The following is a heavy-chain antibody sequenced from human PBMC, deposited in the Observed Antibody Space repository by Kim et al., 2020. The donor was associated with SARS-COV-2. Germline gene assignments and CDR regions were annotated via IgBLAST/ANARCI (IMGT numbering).Heavy chain of an antibody. CDR3: ARAPDSYGYYYYGMDV. CDR2: ISAYNGNT. V-gene: IGHV1-18*01. CDR1: GYTFTSYG. Sequence: ASVKVSCKASGYTFTSYGISWVRQAPGQGLEWMGWISAYNGNTNYAQKLQGRVTMTTDTSTSTAYMELGSLRSDDTAVYYCARAPDSYGYYYYGMDVWGQGTTVTVSS. J-gene: IGHJ6*02. D-gene: IGHD5-18*01.